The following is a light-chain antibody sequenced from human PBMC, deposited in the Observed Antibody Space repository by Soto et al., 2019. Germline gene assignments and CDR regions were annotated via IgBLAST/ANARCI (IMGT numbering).Light chain of an antibody. CDR3: QQSDSFPFT. V-gene: IGKV1-12*01. CDR1: QDIITW. CDR2: SAS. Sequence: DIQMTRSPSYVSASEGDRVTITCRASQDIITWLAWFQQKPGKAPRLLIYSASTLQRGVPSRFSGSGSGTEFTLTINRLQPEDVATYFCQQSDSFPFTFGPGTKVDV. J-gene: IGKJ3*01.